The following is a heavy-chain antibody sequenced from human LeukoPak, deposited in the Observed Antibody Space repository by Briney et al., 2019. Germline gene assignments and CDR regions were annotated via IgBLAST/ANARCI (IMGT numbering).Heavy chain of an antibody. CDR2: ISSGSKTT. V-gene: IGHV3-48*04. CDR1: GFTFSSYG. D-gene: IGHD3-10*01. Sequence: GGSLRLSCAGSGFTFSSYGINWVRQAPGKGLEWVSYISSGSKTTLYADSVKGRFTISRDNAKNSLYLQMNSLRADDTALYYCVRSGSDQRDYYYYHMDVWRQGTTVTVSS. J-gene: IGHJ6*02. CDR3: VRSGSDQRDYYYYHMDV.